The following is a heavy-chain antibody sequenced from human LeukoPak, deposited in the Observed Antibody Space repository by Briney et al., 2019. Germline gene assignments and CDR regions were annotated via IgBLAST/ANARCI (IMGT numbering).Heavy chain of an antibody. Sequence: AAVKVSCKTSGYTFSIFGISWVRQAPGQGLEWMGWISGNNDNPNYGQTFQGRFTVTTDSSTSTAYMELRNLRSDDTAVYYCAREGTSTDDYWGQGTLVTASS. D-gene: IGHD2-2*01. CDR3: AREGTSTDDY. V-gene: IGHV1-18*01. J-gene: IGHJ4*02. CDR1: GYTFSIFG. CDR2: ISGNNDNP.